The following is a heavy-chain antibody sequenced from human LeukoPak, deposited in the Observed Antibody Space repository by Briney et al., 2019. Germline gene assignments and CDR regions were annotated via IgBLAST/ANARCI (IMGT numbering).Heavy chain of an antibody. CDR2: IYYSGST. CDR1: GGSISSSSYY. V-gene: IGHV4-39*07. J-gene: IGHJ4*02. D-gene: IGHD3-22*01. Sequence: SETLSLTCTVSGGSISSSSYYWGWIRQPPGKGLEWIGSIYYSGSTYYNPSLKSRVTISVDTSKNQFSLKLSSVTAADTAVYYCARVRYDSSGYYYPHRYYFDYWGQGTLVTVSS. CDR3: ARVRYDSSGYYYPHRYYFDY.